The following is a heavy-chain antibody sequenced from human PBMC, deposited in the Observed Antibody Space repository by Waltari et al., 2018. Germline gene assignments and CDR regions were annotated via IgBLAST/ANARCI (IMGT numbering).Heavy chain of an antibody. Sequence: EVXLXESGGGLAXXGGSLRLSCVVSGVTFEXSVMMWVRQAPGKGLEWVSGFVGSGNSAYYADSXKGRFTISXDNSXKTXYMXXXSXRVADTAVXXCVKXRVTMVRGVXXVRYFDVXGHGSPVTVXS. J-gene: IGHJ2*01. CDR3: VKXRVTMVRGVXXVRYFDV. V-gene: IGHV3-23*01. CDR1: GVTFEXSV. D-gene: IGHD3-10*01. CDR2: FVGSGNSA.